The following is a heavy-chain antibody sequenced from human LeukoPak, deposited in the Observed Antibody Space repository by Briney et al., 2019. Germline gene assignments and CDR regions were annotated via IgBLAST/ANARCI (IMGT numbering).Heavy chain of an antibody. CDR2: IIAGNGNT. CDR3: VTPCSMEAATGSNC. J-gene: IGHJ4*02. V-gene: IGHV1-3*01. D-gene: IGHD2-15*01. Sequence: ASVQVSCKASGYTFTSYAMNWVRQAPGQRLRWRGWIIAGNGNTKYSQKFQGRVTITRDTTASTAYMELSSLRSEDTAVYYCVTPCSMEAATGSNCWSQGTLVTV. CDR1: GYTFTSYA.